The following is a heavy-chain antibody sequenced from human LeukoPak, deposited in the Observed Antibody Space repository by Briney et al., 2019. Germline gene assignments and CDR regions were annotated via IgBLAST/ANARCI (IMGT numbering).Heavy chain of an antibody. Sequence: GGSLRLSCAASGFTFDDYAMHWVRQAPGKGLEWVSGISWNSGSIGYADSVKGRFTISRDNAKSSLYLQMNSLRAEDTALYYCAKGPGLYHWFDPWGQGTLVTVSS. V-gene: IGHV3-9*01. CDR1: GFTFDDYA. CDR2: ISWNSGSI. CDR3: AKGPGLYHWFDP. D-gene: IGHD2-2*01. J-gene: IGHJ5*02.